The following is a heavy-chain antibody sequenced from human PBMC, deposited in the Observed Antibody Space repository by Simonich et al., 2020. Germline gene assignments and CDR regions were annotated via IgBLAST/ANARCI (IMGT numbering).Heavy chain of an antibody. Sequence: QVQLVQSVAEVKKPGASVKVSCKASGYTFTSYGISWVRQAPGQGLEWMGWISPYKGDTNDAQKLQGRVTMSTDTSTSTAYMALRSLRSDDTAVYYCARSTTGTTAFDIWGQGTMVTVSS. CDR2: ISPYKGDT. V-gene: IGHV1-18*01. D-gene: IGHD1-1*01. CDR3: ARSTTGTTAFDI. J-gene: IGHJ3*02. CDR1: GYTFTSYG.